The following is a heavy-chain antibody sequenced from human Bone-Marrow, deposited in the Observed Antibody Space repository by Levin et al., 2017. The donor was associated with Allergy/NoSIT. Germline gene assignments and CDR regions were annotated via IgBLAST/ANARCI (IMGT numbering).Heavy chain of an antibody. V-gene: IGHV4-4*02. J-gene: IGHJ4*02. Sequence: PSETLSLTCAVSGGSISSSNWWSWVRQPPGKGLEWIGEIYHSGSTNYNPSLKSRVTISVDKSKNQFSLKLSSVIAADTAVYYCARDLIVVVPAASRNVEFDYWGQGTLVTVSS. CDR2: IYHSGST. CDR1: GGSISSSNW. D-gene: IGHD2-2*01. CDR3: ARDLIVVVPAASRNVEFDY.